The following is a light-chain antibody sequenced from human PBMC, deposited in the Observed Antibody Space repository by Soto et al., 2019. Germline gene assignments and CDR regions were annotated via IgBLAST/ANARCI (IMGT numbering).Light chain of an antibody. CDR1: QSISSW. V-gene: IGKV1-5*03. CDR2: KAS. Sequence: DIPMTQSPSTLSASVGDRVTITCRASQSISSWLAWYQQRPGKAPKLLIYKASNLESGVPSRFSGSGSGTELTLTTSSLHPHDFATYYFQHYYTCPWTFGPGTQVEIK. CDR3: QHYYTCPWT. J-gene: IGKJ1*01.